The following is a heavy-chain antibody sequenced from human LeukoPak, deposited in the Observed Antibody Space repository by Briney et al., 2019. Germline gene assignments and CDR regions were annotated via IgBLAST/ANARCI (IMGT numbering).Heavy chain of an antibody. Sequence: SETLSLTCTVSGGSISSYYWSWIRQPPGKGLEWIGYIYYSGNTNYNPSLKSRVTISVDTSKNQFSLKLSSVTAADTAVYYCARNADYYYGSGSYYSPFDYWGQGTLVTVSS. D-gene: IGHD3-10*01. CDR1: GGSISSYY. J-gene: IGHJ4*02. CDR3: ARNADYYYGSGSYYSPFDY. V-gene: IGHV4-59*01. CDR2: IYYSGNT.